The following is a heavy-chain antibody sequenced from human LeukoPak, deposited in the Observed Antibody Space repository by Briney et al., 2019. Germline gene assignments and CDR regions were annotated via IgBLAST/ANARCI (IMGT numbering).Heavy chain of an antibody. Sequence: PSETLSLTCTVSGGSISSSSYYWGWIRQPPGKGLEWSGSIYYSGSTYYNPSLKSRVTISVDPSKNQSSLKLSSVTAADTAVYYCARPYSGWFPSFDYWGQGTLVTVSS. D-gene: IGHD6-19*01. J-gene: IGHJ4*02. CDR1: GGSISSSSYY. V-gene: IGHV4-39*01. CDR2: IYYSGST. CDR3: ARPYSGWFPSFDY.